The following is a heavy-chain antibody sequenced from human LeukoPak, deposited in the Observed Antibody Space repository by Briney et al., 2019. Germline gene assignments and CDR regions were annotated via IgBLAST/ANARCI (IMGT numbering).Heavy chain of an antibody. V-gene: IGHV1-69*05. J-gene: IGHJ5*02. D-gene: IGHD1-26*01. CDR2: IIPIFGTA. CDR1: GYTFTSYD. Sequence: ASVKVSCKASGYTFTSYDINWVRQAPGQGLEWMGGIIPIFGTANYAQKFQGRVTITTDESTSTAYMELSSLRSEDTAVYYCASWVGGQVGRNWFDPWGQGTLVTVSS. CDR3: ASWVGGQVGRNWFDP.